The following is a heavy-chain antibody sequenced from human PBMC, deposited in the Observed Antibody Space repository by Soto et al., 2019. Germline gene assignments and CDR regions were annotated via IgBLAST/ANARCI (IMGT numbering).Heavy chain of an antibody. CDR2: ISYDGSNK. CDR3: ARGYYYDSSGYYP. V-gene: IGHV3-30-3*01. Sequence: ESGGGVVQPGRSLRLSCAASGFTFSSYAMHWVRQAPGKGLEWVAVISYDGSNKYYADSVKGRFTISRDNSKNTLYLQMNSLRAEDTAVYYCARGYYYDSSGYYPWGQGTLVTVSS. CDR1: GFTFSSYA. J-gene: IGHJ5*02. D-gene: IGHD3-22*01.